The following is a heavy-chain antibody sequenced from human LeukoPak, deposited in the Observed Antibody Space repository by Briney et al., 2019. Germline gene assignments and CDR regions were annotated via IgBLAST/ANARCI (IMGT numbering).Heavy chain of an antibody. V-gene: IGHV1-69*04. CDR3: AREAGITMVRGDKVYFQH. Sequence: GASVKVSCKASGYTFTSYAISWVRQAPGQGLEWMGRIIPILGIANYAQKFQGRVTITADKSTSTAYMELSSLRSEDTAVYYCAREAGITMVRGDKVYFQHWGQGTLVTVSS. CDR2: IIPILGIA. J-gene: IGHJ1*01. D-gene: IGHD3-10*01. CDR1: GYTFTSYA.